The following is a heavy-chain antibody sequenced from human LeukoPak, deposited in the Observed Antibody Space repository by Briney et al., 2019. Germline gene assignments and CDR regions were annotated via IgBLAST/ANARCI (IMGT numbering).Heavy chain of an antibody. CDR3: ARHVHIPGTTIPWFDN. D-gene: IGHD1-7*01. CDR2: IFYSGST. CDR1: GGSISSYY. J-gene: IGHJ4*02. V-gene: IGHV4-59*05. Sequence: TPSETLSLTCTVSGGSISSYYWSWIRQPPGKGLEWIASIFYSGSTYYNPSLKSRVTISVDTSKDQFSLKVTSVTAADTALYFCARHVHIPGTTIPWFDNWGQGTLVTVSS.